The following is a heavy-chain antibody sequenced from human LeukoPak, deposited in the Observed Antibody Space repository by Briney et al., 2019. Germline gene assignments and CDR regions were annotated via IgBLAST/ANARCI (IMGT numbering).Heavy chain of an antibody. CDR1: GFTFSSYA. J-gene: IGHJ4*02. CDR3: AKDLGRDGYNPH. D-gene: IGHD5-24*01. Sequence: GGSLRHSCAASGFTFSSYAMSWVRQAPGKGLEWVSAISGSGGSTYYADSVKGRFTISRDNSKNTLYLQMNSLRAEDTAVYYCAKDLGRDGYNPHWGQGTLVTVSS. CDR2: ISGSGGST. V-gene: IGHV3-23*01.